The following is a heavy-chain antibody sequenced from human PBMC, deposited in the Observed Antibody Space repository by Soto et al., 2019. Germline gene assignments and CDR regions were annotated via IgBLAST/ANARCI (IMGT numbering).Heavy chain of an antibody. Sequence: QVQLQQWGAGLLKPSETLSLTCAVYGGSFSGYYWSWIRQPPGKGLECVGEINHSGSTNYNPSLKSRVTIAVDTSKNLFSLKLSSVTAADTAVYYCARSPRITMVRGVIRWFDPWGQGTLVTVSS. V-gene: IGHV4-34*01. CDR3: ARSPRITMVRGVIRWFDP. D-gene: IGHD3-10*01. CDR2: INHSGST. CDR1: GGSFSGYY. J-gene: IGHJ5*02.